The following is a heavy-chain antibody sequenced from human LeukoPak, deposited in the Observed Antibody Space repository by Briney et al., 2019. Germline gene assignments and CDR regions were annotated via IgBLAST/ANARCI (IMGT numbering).Heavy chain of an antibody. CDR1: GFTFSSYW. J-gene: IGHJ4*02. CDR3: ARAPTYGSGSSFDY. Sequence: PGGSLRLSCAASGFTFSSYWMSWVRQAPGKGLEWVANIKQDGSERNYVDSVKGRFTISRDNAKNSLFLQMNSLRAEDTAVYYCARAPTYGSGSSFDYWGQGTLVTVSS. CDR2: IKQDGSER. V-gene: IGHV3-7*03. D-gene: IGHD3-10*01.